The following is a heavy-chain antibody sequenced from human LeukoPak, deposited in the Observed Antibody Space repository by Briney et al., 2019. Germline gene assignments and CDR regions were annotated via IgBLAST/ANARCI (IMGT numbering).Heavy chain of an antibody. CDR2: ISYDGSNK. V-gene: IGHV3-30*18. J-gene: IGHJ4*02. CDR1: GFTLSSYG. D-gene: IGHD3-10*01. Sequence: GGSLRLSCAASGFTLSSYGMHWVRQAPGKGLEWVAVISYDGSNKYYADSVKGRFTISRDNSKNTLDLQMNSLRAEDTAVYYCAKNAGSGSYYTYYFDYWGQGTLVTVSS. CDR3: AKNAGSGSYYTYYFDY.